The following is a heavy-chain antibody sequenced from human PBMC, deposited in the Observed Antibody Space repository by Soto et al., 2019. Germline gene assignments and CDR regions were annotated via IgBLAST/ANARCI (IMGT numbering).Heavy chain of an antibody. V-gene: IGHV4-59*01. D-gene: IGHD6-25*01. CDR2: IYYDGST. CDR3: ARDQLSSGLYVWFDP. J-gene: IGHJ5*02. Sequence: SETLSLTCTVSGGSISTYYWSWIRQPPGKGLEWIGYIYYDGSTSYNPSLRSRVTTSVDTSKNQFSLILSSVTSADTAVYYCARDQLSSGLYVWFDPWGQGTLVTVSS. CDR1: GGSISTYY.